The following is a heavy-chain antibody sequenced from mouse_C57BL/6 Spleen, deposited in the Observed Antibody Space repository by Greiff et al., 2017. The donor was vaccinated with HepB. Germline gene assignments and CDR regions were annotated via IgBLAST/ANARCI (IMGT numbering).Heavy chain of an antibody. D-gene: IGHD2-1*01. CDR1: GYTFTSYW. V-gene: IGHV1-61*01. Sequence: QVQLQQPGAELVRPGSSVKLSCKASGYTFTSYWMDWVKQRPGQGLEWIGNIYPSDSETHYNQKFKDKATLTVDKSSSTAYMQLSSLTSEDSAVYYCAREGGNWAMDYWGQGTSVTVSS. CDR2: IYPSDSET. CDR3: AREGGNWAMDY. J-gene: IGHJ4*01.